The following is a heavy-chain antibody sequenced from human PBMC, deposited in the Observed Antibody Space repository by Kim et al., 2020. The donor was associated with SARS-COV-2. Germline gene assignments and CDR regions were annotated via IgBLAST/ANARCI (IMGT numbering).Heavy chain of an antibody. Sequence: SETLSLTCTVSGGSISSYYWSWIRQPPGKGLEWIGYIYYSGSTNYNPSLKSRVTISVDTSKNQFSLKLSSVAAADTAVYYCARGPYYDFWSGYSVRGYYYYYMDVWGKGTTGNVSS. V-gene: IGHV4-59*01. J-gene: IGHJ6*03. CDR3: ARGPYYDFWSGYSVRGYYYYYMDV. CDR2: IYYSGST. CDR1: GGSISSYY. D-gene: IGHD3-3*01.